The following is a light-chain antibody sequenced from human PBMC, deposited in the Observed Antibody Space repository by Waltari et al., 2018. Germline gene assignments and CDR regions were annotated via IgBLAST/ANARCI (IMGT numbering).Light chain of an antibody. J-gene: IGKJ1*01. CDR1: QSVSSSY. CDR2: GAS. CDR3: QQYGSSPPWT. Sequence: EIVLTQSPGTLSLSPGERATLSCRASQSVSSSYLAWYQKKPGQAPRLLIYGASSRATGIPDRFSGSGSGTDFTLIISRLEPEDFAVYYCQQYGSSPPWTFGQGTKVEIK. V-gene: IGKV3-20*01.